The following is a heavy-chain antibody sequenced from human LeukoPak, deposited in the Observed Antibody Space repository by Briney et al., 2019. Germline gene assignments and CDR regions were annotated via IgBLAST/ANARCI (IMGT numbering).Heavy chain of an antibody. V-gene: IGHV4-59*08. CDR2: IYYSGST. CDR1: GGSISSYY. CDR3: ASQGGYSYGLFDY. J-gene: IGHJ4*02. D-gene: IGHD5-18*01. Sequence: SETLSLTCTVSGGSISSYYWSWIRQPPGKGLEGSGYIYYSGSTNYNPSLKSRVTISVDTSKNQFSLKLSSVTAADTAVYYCASQGGYSYGLFDYWGQGTLVTVSS.